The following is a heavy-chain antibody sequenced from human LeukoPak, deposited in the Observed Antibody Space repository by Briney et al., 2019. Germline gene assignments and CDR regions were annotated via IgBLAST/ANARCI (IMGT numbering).Heavy chain of an antibody. Sequence: GGSLRLSCAASGFTFSGSAMHWVRQASGKGLEWVGRIRSKANSYATAYAASVKGRFTISRDDSKNTAYLQMNSLKTEDTAVYYCTRLGLAAAGTNYWGQGTLVTVSS. D-gene: IGHD6-13*01. CDR2: IRSKANSYAT. J-gene: IGHJ4*02. CDR1: GFTFSGSA. CDR3: TRLGLAAAGTNY. V-gene: IGHV3-73*01.